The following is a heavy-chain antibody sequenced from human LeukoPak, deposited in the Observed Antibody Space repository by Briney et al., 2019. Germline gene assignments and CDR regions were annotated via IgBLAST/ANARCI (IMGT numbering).Heavy chain of an antibody. J-gene: IGHJ3*01. CDR2: ISSSSSII. CDR1: GFTFSSYS. D-gene: IGHD1-1*01. Sequence: GGSLRLSCAASGFTFSSYSMNWVRQAPGKGLEWVSNISSSSSIIYYADSVKGRFTISRDNAKNSLYLQMNSLRAEDTAVYYCAADDYDAFDFWGQGTMVTVSS. V-gene: IGHV3-48*01. CDR3: AADDYDAFDF.